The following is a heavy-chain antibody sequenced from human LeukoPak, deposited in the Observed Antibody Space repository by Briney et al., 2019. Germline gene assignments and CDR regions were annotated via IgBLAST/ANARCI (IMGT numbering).Heavy chain of an antibody. CDR3: ARTGGSYSGYFDY. CDR1: GVSFSGYY. V-gene: IGHV4-34*01. D-gene: IGHD1-26*01. Sequence: SETLSLTCAVYGVSFSGYYWSWIRQPPGKGLEWIGEINHSGSTNYNPSLKSRVTISVDTSKNQFSLKLSSVTAADTAVYYCARTGGSYSGYFDYWGQGTLVTVSS. CDR2: INHSGST. J-gene: IGHJ4*02.